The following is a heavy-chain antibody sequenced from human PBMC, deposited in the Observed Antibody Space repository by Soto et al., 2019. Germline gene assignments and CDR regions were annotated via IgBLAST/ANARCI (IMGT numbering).Heavy chain of an antibody. CDR1: GYTFTSYG. Sequence: ASVKVSCQASGYTFTSYGITWVRQAPGQGLEWMGWISAYNGNTNCAQKLQDRVTMTTDTSTSTAYMELRSLRSDDTAVYYCARNDYGDYDDPLDIWGQGKMVTVSS. CDR3: ARNDYGDYDDPLDI. V-gene: IGHV1-18*01. J-gene: IGHJ3*02. D-gene: IGHD4-17*01. CDR2: ISAYNGNT.